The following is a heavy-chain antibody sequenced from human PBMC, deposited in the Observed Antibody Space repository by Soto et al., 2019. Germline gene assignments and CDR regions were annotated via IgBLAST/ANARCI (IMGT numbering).Heavy chain of an antibody. Sequence: GGSLRLSCAASGFTFSSYAMSWVRQAPGKGLEWVSAISGSGGSTYYADSVKGRFTISRDNSKNTLYLQMNSLRAEDTAVYYCAKDPGSSSWYGGAEYFQHWGQGTLVTVSS. J-gene: IGHJ1*01. CDR3: AKDPGSSSWYGGAEYFQH. CDR1: GFTFSSYA. V-gene: IGHV3-23*01. D-gene: IGHD6-13*01. CDR2: ISGSGGST.